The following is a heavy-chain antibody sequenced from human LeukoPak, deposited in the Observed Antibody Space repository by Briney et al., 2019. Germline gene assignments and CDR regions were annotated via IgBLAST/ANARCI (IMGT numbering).Heavy chain of an antibody. Sequence: GESLKISCQGSGYSFTNYWIGWVRQMPGQVLEWMGIIYPADSDTRYSPSFQGQVTLSADKSISTAYLQWSSLKASDTAMYYCARLRAPYGLKDAFDIWGQGTIVTVSS. J-gene: IGHJ3*02. CDR2: IYPADSDT. D-gene: IGHD3-10*01. V-gene: IGHV5-51*01. CDR1: GYSFTNYW. CDR3: ARLRAPYGLKDAFDI.